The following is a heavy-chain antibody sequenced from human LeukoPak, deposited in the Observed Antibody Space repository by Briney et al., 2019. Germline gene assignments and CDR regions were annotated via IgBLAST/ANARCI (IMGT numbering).Heavy chain of an antibody. CDR2: IRYDGSNK. D-gene: IGHD3-22*01. V-gene: IGHV3-30*02. Sequence: PGGSLRLSCAASGLTFSSYGMHWVRQAPGKGLEWVAFIRYDGSNKYYADSVKGRFTISRDNSKNTLYLQMNSLRAEDTAVYYCAKDRPTPPKAYYYDSSGYGTFDYWGQGTLVTVSS. CDR3: AKDRPTPPKAYYYDSSGYGTFDY. J-gene: IGHJ4*02. CDR1: GLTFSSYG.